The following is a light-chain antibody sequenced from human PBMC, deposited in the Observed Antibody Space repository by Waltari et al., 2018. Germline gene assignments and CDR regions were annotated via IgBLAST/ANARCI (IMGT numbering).Light chain of an antibody. CDR3: QQYNSYST. CDR1: QSISSW. J-gene: IGKJ1*01. Sequence: DIHMTQFPSTLSASVRDRVTITCRASQSISSWLAWYQQKPGKAPKLLIYKASNLETGVPSRFSGSGSGTEFTLTISSLQPDDFATYYCQQYNSYSTFGQGTKVEIK. CDR2: KAS. V-gene: IGKV1-5*03.